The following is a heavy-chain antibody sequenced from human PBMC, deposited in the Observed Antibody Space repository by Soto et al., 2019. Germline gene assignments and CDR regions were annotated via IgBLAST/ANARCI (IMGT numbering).Heavy chain of an antibody. Sequence: DVQLLESGGCLVQPEGSLRLSCAASGFTFSSYAMGWVRQGPGKGLEWVAVVSIGGSTHYADSVRGRFTISRDNSKNTLSLQMKSLTAEDTAVYFCAKRRGAGGHFDYWGQGARVTVSS. V-gene: IGHV3-23*01. CDR1: GFTFSSYA. CDR2: VSIGGST. D-gene: IGHD2-15*01. J-gene: IGHJ4*02. CDR3: AKRRGAGGHFDY.